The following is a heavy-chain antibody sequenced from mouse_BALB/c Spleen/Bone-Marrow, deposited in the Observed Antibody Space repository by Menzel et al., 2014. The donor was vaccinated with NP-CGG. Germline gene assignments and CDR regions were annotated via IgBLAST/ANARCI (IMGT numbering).Heavy chain of an antibody. CDR3: AREEYGNYDRFIDY. V-gene: IGHV1-63*02. CDR2: IYPGGGYT. CDR1: GYTFTNYW. J-gene: IGHJ2*01. D-gene: IGHD2-10*02. Sequence: QVQLQQPGAELVRPGTSVKISCKASGYTFTNYWLSWVKQRPGHGLVWIGDIYPGGGYTNFNERFKGKATLTADTSSSTTYMQLSSLTSEDSAVYFCAREEYGNYDRFIDYWGQGTTLTVSS.